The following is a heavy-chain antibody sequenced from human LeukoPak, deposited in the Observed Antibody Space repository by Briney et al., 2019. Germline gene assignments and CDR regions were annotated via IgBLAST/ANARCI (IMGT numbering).Heavy chain of an antibody. V-gene: IGHV4-30-4*08. CDR1: GGSISSGGYY. Sequence: SETLSLTCTVSGGSISSGGYYWSWIRQHPGKGLEWIGYIYYSGSTYYNPSLKSRVTISVDTSKNQFFLKLSSVTAADTAVYYCARESSYYDSSAYYLGYGTQSYFDYWGQGALVTVSS. D-gene: IGHD3-22*01. CDR3: ARESSYYDSSAYYLGYGTQSYFDY. CDR2: IYYSGST. J-gene: IGHJ4*02.